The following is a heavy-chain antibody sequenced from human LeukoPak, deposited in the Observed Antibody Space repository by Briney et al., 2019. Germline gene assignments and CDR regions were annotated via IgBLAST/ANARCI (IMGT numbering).Heavy chain of an antibody. Sequence: PGGSLRLSCAASGFAFGSYGMHWVRQAPGKGLEWVAGLWYDGTNKNYGDSVKGRFTISRDNFKKIVNLEMNSVRPEDTAVYYCARDLPVLGSRGGAFDLWGQGTMVTVPS. CDR2: LWYDGTNK. CDR1: GFAFGSYG. J-gene: IGHJ3*01. D-gene: IGHD1-26*01. V-gene: IGHV3-33*01. CDR3: ARDLPVLGSRGGAFDL.